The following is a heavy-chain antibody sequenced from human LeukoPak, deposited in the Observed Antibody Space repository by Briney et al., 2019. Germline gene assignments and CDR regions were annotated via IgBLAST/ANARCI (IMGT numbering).Heavy chain of an antibody. Sequence: GGSLRLSCAASGFTFSGYSMNWVRQAPGKGLEWVSSISSSSSYIYYADSVKGRFTISRDNAKNSLYLQMNSLRAEDTAVYYCARGIGITIFGVVPDYWGQGTLVTVSS. J-gene: IGHJ4*02. V-gene: IGHV3-21*01. CDR2: ISSSSSYI. D-gene: IGHD3-3*01. CDR1: GFTFSGYS. CDR3: ARGIGITIFGVVPDY.